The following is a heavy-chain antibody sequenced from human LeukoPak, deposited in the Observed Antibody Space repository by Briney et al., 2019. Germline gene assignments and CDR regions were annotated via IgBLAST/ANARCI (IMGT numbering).Heavy chain of an antibody. J-gene: IGHJ6*04. Sequence: ASVKVSCKASGYTFTSYGISWVRQAPGQGLEWMGWSSAYNGNTNYAQKLQGRVTMTTDTSTSTAYMELRSLRSDDPAVYYCARDQGKEYSSSWYPFYYYYYGMDVWGKGTTVTVSS. CDR3: ARDQGKEYSSSWYPFYYYYYGMDV. CDR1: GYTFTSYG. V-gene: IGHV1-18*04. CDR2: SSAYNGNT. D-gene: IGHD6-13*01.